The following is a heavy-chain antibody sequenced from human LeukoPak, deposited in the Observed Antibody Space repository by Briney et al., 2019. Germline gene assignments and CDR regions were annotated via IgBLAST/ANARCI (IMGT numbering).Heavy chain of an antibody. V-gene: IGHV1-46*01. D-gene: IGHD6-13*01. Sequence: ASVKVSCKSSGYTFTCYYVHWVRQAPGQGLEWMGIINPSGGSTSYAQRFQGRVTLTRDTSTSTVYMELSSLRSEDTAVYYCARDRDSSSWFVDYWDQGTLVTVSS. J-gene: IGHJ4*02. CDR3: ARDRDSSSWFVDY. CDR1: GYTFTCYY. CDR2: INPSGGST.